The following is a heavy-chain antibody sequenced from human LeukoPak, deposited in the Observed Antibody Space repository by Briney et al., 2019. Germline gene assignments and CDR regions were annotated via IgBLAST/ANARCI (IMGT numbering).Heavy chain of an antibody. CDR3: ARARYFDY. V-gene: IGHV1-2*04. CDR2: INPNSGAT. J-gene: IGHJ4*02. D-gene: IGHD3-9*01. Sequence: ASVKVSCKASGYTFTGYFIHWVRQAPGQGLEWMGWINPNSGATNYAQNFQGWVTMTRDTSISIAYMELSSLKSDDTAVYYCARARYFDYWGQGTLVTVSS. CDR1: GYTFTGYF.